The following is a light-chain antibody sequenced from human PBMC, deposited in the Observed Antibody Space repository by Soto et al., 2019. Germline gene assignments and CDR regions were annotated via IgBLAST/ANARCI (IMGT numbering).Light chain of an antibody. CDR1: QRVSSSF. Sequence: EIVLTQSPGTLSLSPGERATLSCRASQRVSSSFLAWYQQKPGQAPRLLIYGASSRATGIPDRFSGSGYGTDVTLTISRLEPEDFAVYYCQQYDNPPRTFGQGTKVAIK. CDR2: GAS. CDR3: QQYDNPPRT. J-gene: IGKJ1*01. V-gene: IGKV3-20*01.